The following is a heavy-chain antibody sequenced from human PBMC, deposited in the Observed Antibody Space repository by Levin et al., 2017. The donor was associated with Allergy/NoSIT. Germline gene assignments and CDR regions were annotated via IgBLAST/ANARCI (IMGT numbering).Heavy chain of an antibody. CDR1: GFTFDDYT. D-gene: IGHD3-22*01. CDR3: AKDAFGDYDSSGYYLFDY. Sequence: GGSLRLSCAASGFTFDDYTMHWVRQAPGKGLEWVSLISWDGGSTYYADSVKGRFTISRDNSKNSLYLQMNSLRTEDTALYYCAKDAFGDYDSSGYYLFDYWGQGTLVTVSS. J-gene: IGHJ4*02. CDR2: ISWDGGST. V-gene: IGHV3-43*01.